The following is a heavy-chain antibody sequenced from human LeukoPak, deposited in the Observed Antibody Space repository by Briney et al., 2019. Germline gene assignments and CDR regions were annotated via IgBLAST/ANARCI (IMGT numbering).Heavy chain of an antibody. D-gene: IGHD3-10*01. J-gene: IGHJ5*02. Sequence: ETSSLTCTVSGDAISSYYWSWIRQPPGKGLEWIGYIYYSGSTNYNPSLKSRATISVDTSNNQFSLKLSSVTAADTAVYYCARVGAHNWFDPWGQGTSVSVSS. CDR1: GDAISSYY. V-gene: IGHV4-59*01. CDR2: IYYSGST. CDR3: ARVGAHNWFDP.